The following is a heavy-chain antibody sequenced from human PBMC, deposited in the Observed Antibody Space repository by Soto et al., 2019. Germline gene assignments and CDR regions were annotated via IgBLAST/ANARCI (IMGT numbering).Heavy chain of an antibody. CDR3: TTAGLVMITFGGVIVSEADDAFDI. CDR2: IKSKTDGGKT. Sequence: EVQLVESGGGLVKPGGSIRLSCAASGFTFSNAWMSWVRQAPGKGLEWVGRIKSKTDGGKTDYDAPVKGRFTISRDDSKNTLYLQMNSLKTEDTAVYYCTTAGLVMITFGGVIVSEADDAFDIWGQGTMVTVSS. J-gene: IGHJ3*02. V-gene: IGHV3-15*01. CDR1: GFTFSNAW. D-gene: IGHD3-16*02.